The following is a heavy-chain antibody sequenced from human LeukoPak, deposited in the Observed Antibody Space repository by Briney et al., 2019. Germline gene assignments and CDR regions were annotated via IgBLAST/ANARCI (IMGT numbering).Heavy chain of an antibody. CDR1: GFTFSSHV. V-gene: IGHV3-30-3*01. D-gene: IGHD5-18*01. J-gene: IGHJ5*02. CDR2: ISYDVSNQ. Sequence: GRSLRLSCAASGFTFSSHVFHWVRQAPGKGLEWVAIISYDVSNQYYTDSVKGRFTISRDNSKNTLYLQMNSLRPEDTAVYYCARGDTAMDAWGQGTLVTVSS. CDR3: ARGDTAMDA.